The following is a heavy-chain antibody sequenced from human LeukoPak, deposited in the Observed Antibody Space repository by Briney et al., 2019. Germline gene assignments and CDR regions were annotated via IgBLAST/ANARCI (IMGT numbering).Heavy chain of an antibody. J-gene: IGHJ5*02. Sequence: GGSLRLSCAASGFTFSDYYMSWIRQAPGKGLEWVSYISSSGSTIYYADSVKGRFTISRDNAKNSLYLQMNSLRADDTAVYYCARIIGITGTDWFDPWGQGTLVTVSS. V-gene: IGHV3-11*01. CDR3: ARIIGITGTDWFDP. CDR1: GFTFSDYY. CDR2: ISSSGSTI. D-gene: IGHD1-20*01.